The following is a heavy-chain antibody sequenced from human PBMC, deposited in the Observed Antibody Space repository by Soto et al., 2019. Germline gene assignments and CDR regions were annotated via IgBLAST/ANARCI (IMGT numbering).Heavy chain of an antibody. CDR1: GFTFSSYA. CDR3: ASDPYHKYGDYEYYYYYYGMDV. J-gene: IGHJ6*02. Sequence: GGSLRLSCAASGFTFSSYAMSWVRQAPGKGLEWVSAISGSGGSTYYADSVKGRFTISRDNSKNTLYLQMNSLRAEDTAVYYCASDPYHKYGDYEYYYYYYGMDVWGQGTTVTVSS. CDR2: ISGSGGST. D-gene: IGHD4-17*01. V-gene: IGHV3-23*01.